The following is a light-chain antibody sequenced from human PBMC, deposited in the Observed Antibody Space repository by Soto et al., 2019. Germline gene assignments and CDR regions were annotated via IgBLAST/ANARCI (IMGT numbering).Light chain of an antibody. V-gene: IGLV1-40*01. Sequence: QSVLTQPPSVSGAPGQRVTISCTGSISSIGAGYDVHWYQQLPGTAPKLLIYGNSNRPSGVPDRFSGSKSGTSASLAITGLQAEEDADYYCQSYDSSLSGSVFGGGTKLTVL. CDR3: QSYDSSLSGSV. CDR1: ISSIGAGYD. J-gene: IGLJ2*01. CDR2: GNS.